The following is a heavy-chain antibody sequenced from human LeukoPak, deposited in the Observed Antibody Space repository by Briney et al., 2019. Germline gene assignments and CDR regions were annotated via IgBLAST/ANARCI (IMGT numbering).Heavy chain of an antibody. D-gene: IGHD2-2*01. CDR2: IFPGDSDT. CDR3: ARRDQPLLYYFDY. Sequence: GESLKISCKGSGYRFTSYCIAWVRQMPGKGLEWMGIIFPGDSDTTYSPSFQGQVTISVDTSIGTAYLQWNSLKASDTAMYFCARRDQPLLYYFDYWGQGTLVTVSS. J-gene: IGHJ4*02. CDR1: GYRFTSYC. V-gene: IGHV5-51*01.